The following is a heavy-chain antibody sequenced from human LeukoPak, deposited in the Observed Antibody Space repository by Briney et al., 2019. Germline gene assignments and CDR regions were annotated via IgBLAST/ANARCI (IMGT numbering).Heavy chain of an antibody. CDR2: MNPNSGNT. D-gene: IGHD2-15*01. CDR3: ARELENCSGGSCYPKSAFDI. J-gene: IGHJ3*02. CDR1: GYTFTGYY. Sequence: ASVKVSCKASGYTFTGYYMHWVRQAPGQGLEWMGWMNPNSGNTGYAQKFQGRVTITRNTSISTAYMELSSLRSEDTAVYYCARELENCSGGSCYPKSAFDIWGQGTMVTVSS. V-gene: IGHV1-8*03.